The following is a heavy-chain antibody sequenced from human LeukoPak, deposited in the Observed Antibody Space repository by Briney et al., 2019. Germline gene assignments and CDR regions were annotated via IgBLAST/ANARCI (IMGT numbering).Heavy chain of an antibody. J-gene: IGHJ4*02. V-gene: IGHV1-69*13. Sequence: SVKVSCKASGGTFSSYAISWVRQAPGQGLEWMGGIIPIFGTANYAQKFQGRVTITADESTSTAYMELSSLRSEDTAVYYCARDASLGYCSSTSCYPFDYWGQGTLVTVSS. CDR3: ARDASLGYCSSTSCYPFDY. CDR2: IIPIFGTA. D-gene: IGHD2-2*01. CDR1: GGTFSSYA.